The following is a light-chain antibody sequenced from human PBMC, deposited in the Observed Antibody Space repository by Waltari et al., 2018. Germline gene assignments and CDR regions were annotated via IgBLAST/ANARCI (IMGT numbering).Light chain of an antibody. CDR1: QSLVSSYGNTY. J-gene: IGKJ1*01. Sequence: DVVMTQSPLSLPVTLGQPASISCRSSQSLVSSYGNTYFNWFQQRSGQSPRRLLYKVSNRDSGVPDRFSGSGSGTDFTLRISRVEAEDVGVYYCMQGTHWPWTFGQGTKVEIK. CDR2: KVS. V-gene: IGKV2-30*01. CDR3: MQGTHWPWT.